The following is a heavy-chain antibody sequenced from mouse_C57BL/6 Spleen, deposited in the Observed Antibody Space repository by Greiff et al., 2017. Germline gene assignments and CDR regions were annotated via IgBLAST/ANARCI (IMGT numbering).Heavy chain of an antibody. V-gene: IGHV1-5*01. Sequence: VQLQQSGTVLARPGASVKMSCKTSGYTFTSYWMHWVKQRPGQGLEWIGAIYPGNSDTSYNQKFKGKARLTAVTSASTAYMELSSLTNEDSAVYYCTFITTDWYFGGWGTGTTVTVSS. CDR3: TFITTDWYFGG. D-gene: IGHD1-1*01. J-gene: IGHJ1*03. CDR2: IYPGNSDT. CDR1: GYTFTSYW.